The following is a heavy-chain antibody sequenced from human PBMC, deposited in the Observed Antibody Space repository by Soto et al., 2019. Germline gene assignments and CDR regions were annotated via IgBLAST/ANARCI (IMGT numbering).Heavy chain of an antibody. CDR3: ASYYDSSGYYRNY. CDR2: IIPIFGTA. V-gene: IGHV1-69*13. Sequence: WASVKVSCKASGGTFSSYAISWVRQAPGQGLEWMGGIIPIFGTANYAQKFQGRVTITADESTSTAYMELSSLRAEDTAVYYCASYYDSSGYYRNYWGQGTLVTVSS. CDR1: GGTFSSYA. J-gene: IGHJ4*02. D-gene: IGHD3-22*01.